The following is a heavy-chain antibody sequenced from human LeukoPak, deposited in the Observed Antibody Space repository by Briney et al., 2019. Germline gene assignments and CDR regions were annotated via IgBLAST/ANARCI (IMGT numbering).Heavy chain of an antibody. D-gene: IGHD1-1*01. V-gene: IGHV4-59*08. CDR2: IFYTGIR. J-gene: IGHJ4*02. Sequence: SETLSLTCSVSGASISSYFWTWIRQAPGKGLESIGHIFYTGIRNYNPSLQSRVTMSIDTSTNQFSLQLRSVTAADTAVYYCARRLNFYFDYWGQGTLVTVSS. CDR3: ARRLNFYFDY. CDR1: GASISSYF.